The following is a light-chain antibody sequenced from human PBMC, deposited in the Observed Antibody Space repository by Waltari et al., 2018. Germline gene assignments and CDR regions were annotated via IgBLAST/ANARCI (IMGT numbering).Light chain of an antibody. V-gene: IGKV1-39*01. CDR2: GAS. Sequence: DIQMTQSPSSLSASAGDSVTITCRASQRISNYLNWYQQNPGNAPNHLIHGASSLQSGVPSRFSGSGSGTEFTLTINSLQPEDFATYYCQQTYSPPRTFGQGTKVEVK. J-gene: IGKJ1*01. CDR3: QQTYSPPRT. CDR1: QRISNY.